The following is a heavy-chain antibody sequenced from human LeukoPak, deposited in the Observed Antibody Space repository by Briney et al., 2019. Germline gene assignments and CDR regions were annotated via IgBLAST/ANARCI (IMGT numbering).Heavy chain of an antibody. Sequence: GGSLRLSCSASGFNFDGYAMHWVRQVPGKGLDWVAGISWNSGIIVYADSVKGRFTISRDSAKNSLYLQMNSLRPEDTALYYCAKVAAYSSGWYDSWGQGTLVTVSS. CDR1: GFNFDGYA. CDR2: ISWNSGII. CDR3: AKVAAYSSGWYDS. J-gene: IGHJ5*01. D-gene: IGHD6-19*01. V-gene: IGHV3-9*01.